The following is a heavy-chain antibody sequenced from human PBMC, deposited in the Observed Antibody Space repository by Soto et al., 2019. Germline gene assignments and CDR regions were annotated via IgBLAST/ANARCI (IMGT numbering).Heavy chain of an antibody. V-gene: IGHV3-30*18. CDR2: ISYDGSNK. J-gene: IGHJ3*02. CDR3: AKRVGPGDYYDAFDI. Sequence: QVPLVESGGGVVQPGRSLRLSCAASGFTFSSYGMHWVRQAPGKGLEWVAVISYDGSNKYYADSVKGRFTISRDNSKNTLYLQMNSLRAEDTAVYYCAKRVGPGDYYDAFDIWGQGTMVTVSS. D-gene: IGHD3-10*01. CDR1: GFTFSSYG.